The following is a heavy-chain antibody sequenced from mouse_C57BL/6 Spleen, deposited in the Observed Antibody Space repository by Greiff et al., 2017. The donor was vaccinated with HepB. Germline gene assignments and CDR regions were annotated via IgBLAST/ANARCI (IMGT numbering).Heavy chain of an antibody. D-gene: IGHD1-1*01. V-gene: IGHV1-81*01. J-gene: IGHJ1*03. CDR1: GYTFTSYG. CDR2: IYPRSGNT. CDR3: SHYYGSSYEYFDV. Sequence: VKVVESGAELARPGASVKLSCKASGYTFTSYGISWVKQRTGQGLEWIGEIYPRSGNTYYNEKFKGKATLTADKSSSTAYMELRSLTSEDSAVYFCSHYYGSSYEYFDVWGTGTTVTVSS.